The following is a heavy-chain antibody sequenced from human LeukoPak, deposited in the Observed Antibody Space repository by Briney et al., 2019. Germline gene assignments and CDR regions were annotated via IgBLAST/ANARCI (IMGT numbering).Heavy chain of an antibody. CDR3: AKDARLGLDY. Sequence: GGSLRLSCAASGFTFSSYAMSWVRQAPGKGLEWVSFISDSGGSTYYADSVKGRFTISRDSSKNTLYLQMNSLRAEDTALYFCAKDARLGLDYWGQGTLVTVSS. V-gene: IGHV3-23*01. D-gene: IGHD7-27*01. CDR2: ISDSGGST. J-gene: IGHJ4*02. CDR1: GFTFSSYA.